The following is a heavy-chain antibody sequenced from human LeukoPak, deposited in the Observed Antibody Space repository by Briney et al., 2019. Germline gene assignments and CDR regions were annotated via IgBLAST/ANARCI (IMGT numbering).Heavy chain of an antibody. CDR1: GFTFSSYA. CDR3: AKLGSSSWFYNYFDY. Sequence: PGGSLRLSCAASGFTFSSYAMSWVRQAPGKGLEGVSAISGSGGSTYYADSVKGRFTISRDNSKNTLYLQMNSLRAEDTAVYYCAKLGSSSWFYNYFDYWGQGTLVTVSS. D-gene: IGHD6-13*01. V-gene: IGHV3-23*01. CDR2: ISGSGGST. J-gene: IGHJ4*02.